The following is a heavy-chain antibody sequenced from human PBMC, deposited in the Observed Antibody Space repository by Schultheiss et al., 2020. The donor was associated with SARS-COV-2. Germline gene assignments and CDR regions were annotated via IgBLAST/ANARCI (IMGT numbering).Heavy chain of an antibody. J-gene: IGHJ6*02. D-gene: IGHD3-3*01. Sequence: GESLKISCAASGFTFDDYAMHWVRQAPGKGLEWVSLISGDGGSTYYADSVKGRFTISRDNAKNSLYLQMNSLRAEDTAVYYCARVGTIFGVVPHYYYYYGMDVWGQGTTVTVSS. CDR1: GFTFDDYA. V-gene: IGHV3-43*02. CDR3: ARVGTIFGVVPHYYYYYGMDV. CDR2: ISGDGGST.